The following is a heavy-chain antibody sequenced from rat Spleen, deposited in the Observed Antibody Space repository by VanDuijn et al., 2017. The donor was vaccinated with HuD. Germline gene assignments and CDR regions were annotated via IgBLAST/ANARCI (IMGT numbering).Heavy chain of an antibody. Sequence: EVQLVESGGGLVQPGRSMKLSCAASGLSFSNYDMAWVRQAPTKGLEWVASISYEGSSTYYGDSVKGRFTISRDIANSTLYLQMDSLRSEDTASYYCARPAYTAYYFDYWGQGVMVTVSS. D-gene: IGHD1-6*01. CDR1: GLSFSNYD. J-gene: IGHJ2*01. CDR3: ARPAYTAYYFDY. V-gene: IGHV5-22*01. CDR2: ISYEGSST.